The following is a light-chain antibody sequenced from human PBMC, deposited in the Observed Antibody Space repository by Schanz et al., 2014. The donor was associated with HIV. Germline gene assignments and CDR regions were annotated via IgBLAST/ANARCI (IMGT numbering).Light chain of an antibody. CDR1: QGISTW. Sequence: DIQMTQSPSSVSASVGDRVTITCRASQGISTWLAWYQQTPGKAPKLLIYGASTLQSGVPDRFSGSGSGTDFTLKISRVEAEDVGVYYCMQGTHWPLTFGGGTKVEIK. CDR3: MQGTHWPLT. V-gene: IGKV1-12*01. J-gene: IGKJ4*01. CDR2: GAS.